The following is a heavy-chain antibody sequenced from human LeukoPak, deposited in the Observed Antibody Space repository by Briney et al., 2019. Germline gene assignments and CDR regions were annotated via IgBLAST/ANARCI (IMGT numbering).Heavy chain of an antibody. J-gene: IGHJ4*02. CDR1: GFTFNTYA. Sequence: PGGSLRLSCEASGFTFNTYARYWVRQAPGKGLEWVSCICGSGGCTYYADSVKGRFTISRDNSKNTVYLQMNSLTADDTAVYYCAKTTVGYSSGRYPGWPADCWGQGTLVTVSS. CDR3: AKTTVGYSSGRYPGWPADC. V-gene: IGHV3-23*01. CDR2: ICGSGGCT. D-gene: IGHD6-19*01.